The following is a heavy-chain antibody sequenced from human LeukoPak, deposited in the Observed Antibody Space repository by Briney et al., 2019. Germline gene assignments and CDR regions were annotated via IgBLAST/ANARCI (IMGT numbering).Heavy chain of an antibody. CDR1: GFTFSSYG. J-gene: IGHJ5*02. Sequence: PGGSLRLSCAASGFTFSSYGMHWVRQAPGKGLEWVAVIWYDGSNKYYADSVKGRFTISRDNAKKSLYLEMTNLRAEDTAVYYCATDGAGFDTWGQGVLVTVSS. CDR3: ATDGAGFDT. CDR2: IWYDGSNK. V-gene: IGHV3-33*03.